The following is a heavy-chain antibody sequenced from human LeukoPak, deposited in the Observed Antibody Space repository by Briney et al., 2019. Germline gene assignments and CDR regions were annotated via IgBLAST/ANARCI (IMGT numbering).Heavy chain of an antibody. CDR1: GGTFSSYA. CDR2: IIPIFGTA. V-gene: IGHV1-69*05. CDR3: ARVGPILTGYTFDY. Sequence: GASVKVSCKASGGTFSSYAISWVRQAPGQGLEWMGGIIPIFGTADYAQKFQGRVTITTDESTSTAYMELSSLRSEDTAVYYGARVGPILTGYTFDYWGQGTLVTVSS. J-gene: IGHJ4*02. D-gene: IGHD3-9*01.